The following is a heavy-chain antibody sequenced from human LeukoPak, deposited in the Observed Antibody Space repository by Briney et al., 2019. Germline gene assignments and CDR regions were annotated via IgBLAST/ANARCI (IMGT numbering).Heavy chain of an antibody. D-gene: IGHD5-24*01. CDR1: GGSISSSSYY. V-gene: IGHV4-39*01. CDR2: IYYSGST. CDR3: ARLDGYNNSFDY. Sequence: SETLSLTCTVSGGSISSSSYYWGWIRQPPGKGLEWIGSIYYSGSTYYNPSLKSRVTISVDTSKNQFSLELSSVTAADTAVYYCARLDGYNNSFDYWGQGTLVTVSS. J-gene: IGHJ4*02.